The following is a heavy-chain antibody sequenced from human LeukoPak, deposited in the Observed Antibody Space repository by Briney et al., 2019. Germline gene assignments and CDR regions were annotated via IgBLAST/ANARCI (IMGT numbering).Heavy chain of an antibody. J-gene: IGHJ5*02. CDR3: ARDLVDTTLVMNWLDP. CDR2: ISSSGSTI. V-gene: IGHV3-11*01. Sequence: GGSLRLSCAASGFTFSDYYMSWIRQAPGKGLEWVSYISSSGSTIYYADSVKGRFTISRDNAKNSLYLQMNSLRAEDTAVYYCARDLVDTTLVMNWLDPWGQGTLVTVSS. D-gene: IGHD5-18*01. CDR1: GFTFSDYY.